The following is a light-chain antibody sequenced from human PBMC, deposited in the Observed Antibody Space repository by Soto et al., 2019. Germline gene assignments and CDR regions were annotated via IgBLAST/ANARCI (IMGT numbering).Light chain of an antibody. Sequence: QSALTQPPSASGSPGQSVTISCTGTNSDVGGYDYVSWYQQYPGKAPKLLIFEVSKRPSGVPDRFSGSKSGNTASLTVSGLQAEDESDYYCTSYGGINNLNVVFGGATKLTVL. CDR3: TSYGGINNLNVV. J-gene: IGLJ2*01. CDR1: NSDVGGYDY. CDR2: EVS. V-gene: IGLV2-8*01.